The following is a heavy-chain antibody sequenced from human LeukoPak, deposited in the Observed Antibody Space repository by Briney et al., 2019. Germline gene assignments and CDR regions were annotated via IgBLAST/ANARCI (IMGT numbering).Heavy chain of an antibody. CDR1: GYTFVSYG. CDR2: ISANSGNR. D-gene: IGHD5-24*01. V-gene: IGHV1-18*01. J-gene: IGHJ4*02. CDR3: ARRSRDGYNSPLDY. Sequence: ASVKVSCKASGYTFVSYGISWVRQAPGQGLEWMGWISANSGNRGYAQKLQGRVTMTTDTSTSTAYMELRSLRSDDTAVYYCARRSRDGYNSPLDYWGQGTLVTVSS.